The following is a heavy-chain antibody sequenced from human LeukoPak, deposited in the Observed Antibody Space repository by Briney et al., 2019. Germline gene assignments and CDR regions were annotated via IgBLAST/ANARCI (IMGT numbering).Heavy chain of an antibody. CDR2: FHYTGST. D-gene: IGHD6-13*01. J-gene: IGHJ4*02. V-gene: IGHV4-59*01. Sequence: SETLSLTCTVSGDSISSDYWNWIRQPPGKGPEWIGHFHYTGSTKYNPSLKSRVSILVDMSKNQFSLKLTSVTPADTAVYYCARGVWYGDYWGQGTLVTVSS. CDR1: GDSISSDY. CDR3: ARGVWYGDY.